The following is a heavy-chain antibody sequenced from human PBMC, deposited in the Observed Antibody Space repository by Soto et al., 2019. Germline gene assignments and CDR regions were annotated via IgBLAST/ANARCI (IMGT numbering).Heavy chain of an antibody. CDR2: ISAYNGNT. CDR3: ARDPPPPDY. CDR1: GYTFASYA. Sequence: QVQLVQSGAEVKKPGASVKVSCKASGYTFASYAISWRRQAPGQGLEWMGWISAYNGNTNYAKKLQGRVTMTTDTSTSTAYMEMRILRADDTAVYYCARDPPPPDYWGQGTLVTVSS. J-gene: IGHJ4*02. V-gene: IGHV1-18*01.